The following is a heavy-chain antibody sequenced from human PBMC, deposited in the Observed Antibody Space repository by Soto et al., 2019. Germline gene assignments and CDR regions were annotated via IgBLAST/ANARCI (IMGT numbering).Heavy chain of an antibody. V-gene: IGHV3-23*01. CDR1: GFTPTTTP. J-gene: IGHJ4*02. D-gene: IGHD3-9*01. Sequence: EVQLLESGGGLVLPGGSLRLSCAGSGFTPTTTPLSWVRQPPGKGLEWVTTISGTASRTYYVDSVKGRFFISRDNSKNTVTLQMNNLKADDTAVYYCATSFRYFDNWGQGTRVTVSS. CDR3: ATSFRYFDN. CDR2: ISGTASRT.